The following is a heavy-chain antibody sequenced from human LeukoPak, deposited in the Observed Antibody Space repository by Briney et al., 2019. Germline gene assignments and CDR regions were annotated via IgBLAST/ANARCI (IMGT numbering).Heavy chain of an antibody. J-gene: IGHJ5*02. CDR3: ARERRDSSSYWFDP. V-gene: IGHV3-30*01. CDR1: GFTFSSYA. D-gene: IGHD6-13*01. CDR2: ISYDGSNK. Sequence: GRSLRLSCAASGFTFSSYAMHWVRQAPGKGLEWVAVISYDGSNKYYADSVKGRFTISRDNSKNTLYLQMNSLRAEDTAVYYCARERRDSSSYWFDPWGQGTLVTVSS.